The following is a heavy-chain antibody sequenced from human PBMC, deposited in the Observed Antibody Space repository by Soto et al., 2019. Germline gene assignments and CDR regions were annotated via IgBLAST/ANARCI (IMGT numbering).Heavy chain of an antibody. CDR3: ARQRTTVVTQAYFDH. Sequence: PSETLSLTCTVSGGSITSSSYYWGWIRQPPGKGLEWIGGIYYRGRSYYNPSLTSRVTMSVDTSKNQFSLTLNSVTAADAAVYYCARQRTTVVTQAYFDHWGQGTLVTVSS. J-gene: IGHJ4*02. CDR2: IYYRGRS. D-gene: IGHD4-17*01. V-gene: IGHV4-39*01. CDR1: GGSITSSSYY.